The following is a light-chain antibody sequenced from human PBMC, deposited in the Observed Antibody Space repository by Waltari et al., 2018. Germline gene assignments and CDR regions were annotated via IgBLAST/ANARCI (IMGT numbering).Light chain of an antibody. Sequence: DIVITQSPDPLAVALGERATINCQASQSILHSSNNRNYLGCYQQKPGQPPKLLFYWASTRESGVPDRFSGSGSGTDFTLTINSLQAEDVAVYYCQQYYGTPLTFGGGTKVEIK. J-gene: IGKJ4*01. V-gene: IGKV4-1*01. CDR2: WAS. CDR1: QSILHSSNNRNY. CDR3: QQYYGTPLT.